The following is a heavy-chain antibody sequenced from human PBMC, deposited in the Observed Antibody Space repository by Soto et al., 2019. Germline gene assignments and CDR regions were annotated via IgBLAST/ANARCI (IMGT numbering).Heavy chain of an antibody. CDR1: GGSFSNYF. CDR3: AVDFYGSGSSQLDY. V-gene: IGHV4-34*01. J-gene: IGHJ4*02. Sequence: PSETLSLTCAVYGGSFSNYFWSWIRQPPGKGLEWIGEINHSGSTNYNPSLKSRVTISLDTAKRQFSLKVSSVTAADTAVYYCAVDFYGSGSSQLDYWGQGALVTVSS. CDR2: INHSGST. D-gene: IGHD3-10*01.